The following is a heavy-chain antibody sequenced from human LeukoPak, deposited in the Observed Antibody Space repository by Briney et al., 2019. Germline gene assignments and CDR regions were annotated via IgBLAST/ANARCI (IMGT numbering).Heavy chain of an antibody. CDR2: IRGSDDST. J-gene: IGHJ4*02. D-gene: IGHD6-13*01. CDR3: AKDTGPAAGITADY. CDR1: GFTFSCYA. V-gene: IGHV3-23*01. Sequence: PGGSLRLSCAASGFTFSCYAMTWVRQAPGKGLEWVSTIRGSDDSTYYADSVEGRFTISRDNSKNTLYLQMNSLRAEDTAIYYCAKDTGPAAGITADYWGQGTLVTVSS.